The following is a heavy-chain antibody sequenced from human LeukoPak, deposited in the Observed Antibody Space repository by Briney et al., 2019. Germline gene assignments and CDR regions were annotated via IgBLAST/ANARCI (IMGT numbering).Heavy chain of an antibody. CDR2: IYYSGST. J-gene: IGHJ4*02. V-gene: IGHV4-39*07. Sequence: PSETLSLTCTVSGGSISSSSYYWGWIRQPPGKGLEWIGSIYYSGSTYYNPSLKSRVTISVDTSKNQFSLKLSSVTAADTAVYYCAREWGASGYYDYWGQGTLVTVSS. D-gene: IGHD3-22*01. CDR1: GGSISSSSYY. CDR3: AREWGASGYYDY.